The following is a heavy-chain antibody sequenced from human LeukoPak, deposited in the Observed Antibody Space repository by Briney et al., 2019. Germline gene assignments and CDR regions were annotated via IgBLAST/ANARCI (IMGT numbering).Heavy chain of an antibody. CDR1: GYSFASYW. J-gene: IGHJ4*02. D-gene: IGHD4-11*01. Sequence: GESLKLSCKGSGYSFASYWIGWVRQMPGKGLEWMGIIYPDDSDTRYSPSFQGQVTISADKAITTAYVQWRSLKASDTALYYCATHTVTGDYWGQGTLVTVSS. CDR3: ATHTVTGDY. V-gene: IGHV5-51*01. CDR2: IYPDDSDT.